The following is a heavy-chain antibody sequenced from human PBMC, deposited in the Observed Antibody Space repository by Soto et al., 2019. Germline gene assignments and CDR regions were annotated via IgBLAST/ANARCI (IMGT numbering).Heavy chain of an antibody. V-gene: IGHV1-69*01. Sequence: QVQLVQSGAEVKKPGSSVKVSCKASGGTFNNYAISWVRQAPGQGLEWMGGIIPIIGTADYAHKFQGRLAISADDSTGTTFMELSSRRSEDTALYYCARGGVDVVATSAFDYWGQGTLVTVSS. CDR3: ARGGVDVVATSAFDY. J-gene: IGHJ4*02. D-gene: IGHD5-12*01. CDR1: GGTFNNYA. CDR2: IIPIIGTA.